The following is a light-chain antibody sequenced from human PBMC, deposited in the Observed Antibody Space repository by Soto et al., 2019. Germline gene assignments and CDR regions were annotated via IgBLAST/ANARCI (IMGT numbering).Light chain of an antibody. Sequence: SVLAQPSSVSGSPGHSITISCTGTSTDVGGYNYVSWYQHHPGKGPKLIIYEVNNRPSGVSDRFSGSKSGNKASLTISNLEAEDESDYYCGSYTSTDTPFVFGTGTKVTVL. V-gene: IGLV2-14*01. CDR1: STDVGGYNY. CDR2: EVN. CDR3: GSYTSTDTPFV. J-gene: IGLJ1*01.